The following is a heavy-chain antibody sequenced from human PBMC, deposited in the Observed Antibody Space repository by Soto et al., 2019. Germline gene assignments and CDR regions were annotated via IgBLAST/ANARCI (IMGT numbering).Heavy chain of an antibody. CDR2: IYYSGST. J-gene: IGHJ6*02. Sequence: QVQLQESGPGLVKPSQTLSLTCTVSGGSISSGDYYWSWIRQPPGKGLEWIGYIYYSGSTYYNPSPKSRVTISVDTSKNQFSLKLSSVTAADTAVYYCAREPVRAKSITMVRGVGRSYGMDVWGQGTTVTVSS. V-gene: IGHV4-30-4*01. D-gene: IGHD3-10*01. CDR3: AREPVRAKSITMVRGVGRSYGMDV. CDR1: GGSISSGDYY.